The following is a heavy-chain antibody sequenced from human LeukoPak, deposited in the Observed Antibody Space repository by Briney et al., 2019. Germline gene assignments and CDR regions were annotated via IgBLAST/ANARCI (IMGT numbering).Heavy chain of an antibody. CDR1: GYTFTSYG. V-gene: IGHV1-18*01. D-gene: IGHD6-6*01. CDR2: ISAYNGNT. Sequence: ASVKVSCKASGYTFTSYGISWVRQAPGQGLEWMGWISAYNGNTNYAQKLQGRATMTTDTSTSTAYMELRSLRSDDTAVYYCARVGRIAARGPSETDYWGQGTLVTVSS. J-gene: IGHJ4*02. CDR3: ARVGRIAARGPSETDY.